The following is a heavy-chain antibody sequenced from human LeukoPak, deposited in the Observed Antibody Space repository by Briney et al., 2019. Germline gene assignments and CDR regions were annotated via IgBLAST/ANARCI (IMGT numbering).Heavy chain of an antibody. Sequence: PGGSLRLSCAASGFTFSSYWMSWVRQAPGKGLEWVAVISYDGSNKYYADSVKGRFTISRDNSKNTLYLQMNSLRAEDTAVYYCAKGGRDGYTPLFDYWGQGTLVTVSS. CDR2: ISYDGSNK. CDR1: GFTFSSYW. V-gene: IGHV3-30*18. J-gene: IGHJ4*02. D-gene: IGHD5-24*01. CDR3: AKGGRDGYTPLFDY.